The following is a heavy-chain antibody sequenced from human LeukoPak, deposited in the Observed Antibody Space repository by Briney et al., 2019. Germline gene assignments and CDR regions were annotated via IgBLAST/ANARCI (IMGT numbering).Heavy chain of an antibody. J-gene: IGHJ4*02. V-gene: IGHV1-69*13. D-gene: IGHD5-18*01. CDR3: ARDRGWAGYSYGFYY. CDR2: IIPIFGRA. CDR1: GGTFSSYA. Sequence: ASVKVSCKASGGTFSSYAISWVRQAPGQGLEWMGGIIPIFGRANYAQKFQGRVTITAGESTSTAYMELSSLRSEDTAVYYCARDRGWAGYSYGFYYWGQGTLVTVSS.